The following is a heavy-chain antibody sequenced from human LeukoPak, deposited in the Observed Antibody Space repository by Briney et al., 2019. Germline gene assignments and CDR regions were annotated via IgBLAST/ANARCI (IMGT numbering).Heavy chain of an antibody. CDR1: GFSFSNYV. CDR3: ARDRDGGFAFDI. V-gene: IGHV3-64*01. D-gene: IGHD2-15*01. Sequence: GGSLRLSCAASGFSFSNYVMHWVRQAPGKGLEYVSAIMPNGETRGYANSMKGRFTITRDNSKNTLYLQMGSLRAEDMAIYYCARDRDGGFAFDIWGQGTLVTVSS. J-gene: IGHJ3*02. CDR2: IMPNGETR.